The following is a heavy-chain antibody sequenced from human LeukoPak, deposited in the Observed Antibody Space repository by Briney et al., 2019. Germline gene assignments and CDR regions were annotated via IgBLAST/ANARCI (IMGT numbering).Heavy chain of an antibody. Sequence: ASETQSLTCTVSGGSISSYYWSWIRQPAGKGLEWIGRIYTSGSTNYNPSLKGRVTMSVDTSKNQFSLKLSSVTAADTAVYYCARDAPVYCSGGSCYNYYFDYWGQGTLVTVSS. CDR1: GGSISSYY. CDR3: ARDAPVYCSGGSCYNYYFDY. V-gene: IGHV4-4*07. D-gene: IGHD2-15*01. J-gene: IGHJ4*02. CDR2: IYTSGST.